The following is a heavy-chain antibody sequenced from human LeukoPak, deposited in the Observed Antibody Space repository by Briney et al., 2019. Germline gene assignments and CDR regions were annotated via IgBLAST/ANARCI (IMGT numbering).Heavy chain of an antibody. Sequence: GGSLRLSCEASGFTFSRFGMHWVRQAPGKGLEWVAVMWYDGSNQDYADSVKGRFTISRDNSKNTLYLQVSSLRAEDTAVYYCARDRWYDGSGYIAAFDYWGQGTLVTAS. CDR3: ARDRWYDGSGYIAAFDY. J-gene: IGHJ4*02. D-gene: IGHD3-22*01. V-gene: IGHV3-33*01. CDR2: MWYDGSNQ. CDR1: GFTFSRFG.